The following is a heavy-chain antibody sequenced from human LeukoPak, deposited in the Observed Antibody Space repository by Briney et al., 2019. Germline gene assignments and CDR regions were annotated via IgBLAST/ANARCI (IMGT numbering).Heavy chain of an antibody. CDR2: MWSDGSTK. D-gene: IGHD2-2*01. V-gene: IGHV3-33*03. Sequence: GRSLRLSCAASGFTFSSYGMHWVRQAPGKGLEWVAEMWSDGSTKQYADSVKGRFTISRDNSKNTLYLQMSSLRAEDTAVYYCAAQYCTSTTCYAVYWGQGTLVTVSS. J-gene: IGHJ4*02. CDR3: AAQYCTSTTCYAVY. CDR1: GFTFSSYG.